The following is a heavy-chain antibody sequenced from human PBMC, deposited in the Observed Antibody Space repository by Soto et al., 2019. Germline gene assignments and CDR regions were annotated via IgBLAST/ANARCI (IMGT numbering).Heavy chain of an antibody. J-gene: IGHJ6*02. CDR2: INPNSGGT. D-gene: IGHD6-19*01. Sequence: SVTVSCQASGYTFTGYYMHWVRQAPGQGLEWMGWINPNSGGTNYAQKFQGRVTMTRDTSISTAHMELSRLRSDDTAVYYCARGGYSSGWYSRYYYYYGMDVWGQGTTVTVSS. CDR3: ARGGYSSGWYSRYYYYYGMDV. V-gene: IGHV1-2*02. CDR1: GYTFTGYY.